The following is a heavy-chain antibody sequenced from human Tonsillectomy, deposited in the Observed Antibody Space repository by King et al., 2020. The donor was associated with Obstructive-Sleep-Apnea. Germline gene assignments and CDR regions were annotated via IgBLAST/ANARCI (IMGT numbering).Heavy chain of an antibody. J-gene: IGHJ4*02. Sequence: VQLQESGPGLVKPSETLSLTCTVSGGSISNYYWSWIRQPPGKGLEWIGYMYYSGNTNFNPSLKSRVTISADTSTIQFSLRLRSVTAADTAVYYCARHRGVEDYGGYGDYFDYWGQGTLVTVSS. CDR3: ARHRGVEDYGGYGDYFDY. V-gene: IGHV4-59*08. CDR1: GGSISNYY. CDR2: MYYSGNT. D-gene: IGHD5-12*01.